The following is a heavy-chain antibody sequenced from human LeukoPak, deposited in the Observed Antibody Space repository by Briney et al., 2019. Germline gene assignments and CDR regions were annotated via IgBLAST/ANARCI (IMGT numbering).Heavy chain of an antibody. Sequence: PGGSLRLSCAASGFTFSSYGMHWVRQAPGKGLEWVAFIRYDGSNKYYADSVKGRFTISRDNSKNTLYLQMNSLRAEDTAVYYCAKRTILTGYYATFDYWGQGTLVTVSS. CDR1: GFTFSSYG. CDR2: IRYDGSNK. V-gene: IGHV3-30*02. J-gene: IGHJ4*02. D-gene: IGHD3-9*01. CDR3: AKRTILTGYYATFDY.